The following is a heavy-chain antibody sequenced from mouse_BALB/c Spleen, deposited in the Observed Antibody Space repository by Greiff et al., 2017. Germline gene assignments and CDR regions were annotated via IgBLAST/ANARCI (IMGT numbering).Heavy chain of an antibody. J-gene: IGHJ4*01. CDR2: ITPGSGGT. CDR1: GYAFTNYL. CDR3: AREDWDPYDMDY. D-gene: IGHD4-1*01. V-gene: IGHV1-54*01. Sequence: VQVVESGAELVRPGTSVKVSCTASGYAFTNYLIEWVKQRPGQGLEWIGVITPGSGGTNYNEKFKGKATLTADKSSSTAYMQLSSLTSDDAAVYFCAREDWDPYDMDYWGEGTSVTVSS.